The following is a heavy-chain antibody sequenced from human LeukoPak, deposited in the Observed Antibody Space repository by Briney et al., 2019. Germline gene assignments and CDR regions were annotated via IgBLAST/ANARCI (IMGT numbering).Heavy chain of an antibody. J-gene: IGHJ5*02. V-gene: IGHV3-7*01. CDR3: ARSIEVAGTSWFDP. CDR1: GFSFSDYW. Sequence: PGGSLRLAWAASGFSFSDYWMSWVRQAPGKVLEWVANVKPDGSEKYYVDSVKGRFTISRDNARNSLFLQMNSLIPEDTAVYFCARSIEVAGTSWFDPWGQGTLVTVSS. D-gene: IGHD6-19*01. CDR2: VKPDGSEK.